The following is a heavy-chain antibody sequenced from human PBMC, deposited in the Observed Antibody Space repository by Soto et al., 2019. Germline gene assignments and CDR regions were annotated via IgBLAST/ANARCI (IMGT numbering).Heavy chain of an antibody. CDR1: GFTFDDYA. J-gene: IGHJ6*02. V-gene: IGHV3-9*01. CDR3: AAGGANDSSVFPASPYGMDV. Sequence: EVQLVESGGDLVQPGRSLRLSCAASGFTFDDYAMHWVRQVPGKGLQWVSGLSWKGVTIGYAASVKGRFTISRDNAKKSLFPKRNGLSPDDPALFYCAAGGANDSSVFPASPYGMDVGRLGTT. D-gene: IGHD3-22*01. CDR2: LSWKGVTI.